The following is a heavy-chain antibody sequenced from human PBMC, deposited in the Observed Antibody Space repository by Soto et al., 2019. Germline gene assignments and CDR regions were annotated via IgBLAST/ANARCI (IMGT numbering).Heavy chain of an antibody. V-gene: IGHV3-33*01. CDR2: VWYDGGNK. CDR1: GFTFSSYG. J-gene: IGHJ6*02. CDR3: VRAAGYSGNDYVYYDGMDV. Sequence: QVQLVESGGGVVQPGRSLRLSCAASGFTFSSYGMHWVRQAPGKGLEWVSLVWYDGGNKYYADSVKGRVTISRDNSKNTLYLQMSSVRDADTAVYYCVRAAGYSGNDYVYYDGMDVWGQGPTVTVSS. D-gene: IGHD5-12*01.